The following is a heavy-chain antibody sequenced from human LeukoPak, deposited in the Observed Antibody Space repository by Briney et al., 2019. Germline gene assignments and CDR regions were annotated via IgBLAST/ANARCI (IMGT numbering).Heavy chain of an antibody. CDR2: IIPIFGTA. D-gene: IGHD5-18*01. V-gene: IGHV1-69*05. CDR3: AREELHIGDTAMVLNDY. J-gene: IGHJ4*02. CDR1: GGTFSSYA. Sequence: GASVKVSCKASGGTFSSYAISWVRQAPGQGLEWMGRIIPIFGTANYAQKFQGRVTITTDESTSTAYMELSSLRSEDTAVYYCAREELHIGDTAMVLNDYWGQGTLVTVSS.